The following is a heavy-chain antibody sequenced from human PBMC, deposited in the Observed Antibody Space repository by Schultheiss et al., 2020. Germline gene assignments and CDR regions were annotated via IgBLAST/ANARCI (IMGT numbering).Heavy chain of an antibody. CDR3: ARLGTFYRGLDDY. V-gene: IGHV4-59*08. D-gene: IGHD2/OR15-2a*01. CDR2: IYYTGNT. CDR1: GGSFSGYY. Sequence: SQTLSLTCAVYGGSFSGYYWSWIRQPPGKGLEWIGYIYYTGNTNYNPSLKSRLTISMDTSKNQFSLKLTSVTAADTAMYYCARLGTFYRGLDDYWGQGTLVNDYS. J-gene: IGHJ4*02.